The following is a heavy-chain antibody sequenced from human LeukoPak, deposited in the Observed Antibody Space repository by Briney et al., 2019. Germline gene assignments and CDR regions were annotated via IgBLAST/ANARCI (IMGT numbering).Heavy chain of an antibody. Sequence: ASVKVSCKASGYTFSSGYYLHWVRQAPGQGLEWMGWINPNNGDTNYAQKFQGRVTMTRDTSISTAYMELSRLGSDDAAVYFCARGAYYNFWSGFYYSPHFDYWGQGTLVTVSS. CDR1: GYTFSSGYY. D-gene: IGHD3-3*01. V-gene: IGHV1-2*02. J-gene: IGHJ4*02. CDR2: INPNNGDT. CDR3: ARGAYYNFWSGFYYSPHFDY.